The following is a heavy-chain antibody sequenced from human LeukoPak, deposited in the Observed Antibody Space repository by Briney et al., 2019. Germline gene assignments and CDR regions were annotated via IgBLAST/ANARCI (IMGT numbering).Heavy chain of an antibody. D-gene: IGHD3-3*01. J-gene: IGHJ4*02. CDR1: GGSISSYY. V-gene: IGHV4-59*01. Sequence: KPSETLSLTCTVSGGSISSYYWSWIRQPPGKGLEWIGYIYYSGSTNYNPSLKSRVTISVDTSKNQFSLKLSSVTAADTAVYYCARGGSITIFGVVPFDYWGQGTLVTVSS. CDR3: ARGGSITIFGVVPFDY. CDR2: IYYSGST.